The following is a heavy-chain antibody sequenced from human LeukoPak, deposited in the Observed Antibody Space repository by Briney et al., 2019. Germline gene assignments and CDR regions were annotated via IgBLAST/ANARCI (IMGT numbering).Heavy chain of an antibody. J-gene: IGHJ5*02. V-gene: IGHV4-38-2*02. D-gene: IGHD6-13*01. Sequence: SETLSLTCTVSGYSISSGYYWGWIRQPPGQGLEWIGNIYPTGSTYYNPSLKSRVTISVDTSKNQFSLKVSSVSAADTAVYYCARAYSSSWYWNWFDPWGQGTLVTVSS. CDR1: GYSISSGYY. CDR2: IYPTGST. CDR3: ARAYSSSWYWNWFDP.